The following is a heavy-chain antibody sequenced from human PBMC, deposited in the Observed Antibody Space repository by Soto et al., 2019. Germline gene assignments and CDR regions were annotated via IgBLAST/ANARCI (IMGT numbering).Heavy chain of an antibody. Sequence: KPGGSLRLSCAASRFTFTDYYMSWIRQAPGKGLEWVSYISSSGSYTNYADSVKGRFTISRDNAKNSLYLQMNSLRAEDTAVYYCARTYCGGDCYPTPRYYGMDVWGQGTTVTVSS. CDR2: ISSSGSYT. CDR1: RFTFTDYY. V-gene: IGHV3-11*06. J-gene: IGHJ6*02. D-gene: IGHD2-21*02. CDR3: ARTYCGGDCYPTPRYYGMDV.